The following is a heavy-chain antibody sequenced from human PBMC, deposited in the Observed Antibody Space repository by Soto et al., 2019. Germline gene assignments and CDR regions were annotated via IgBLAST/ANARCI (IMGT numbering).Heavy chain of an antibody. CDR2: ISANSGNT. D-gene: IGHD1-1*01. Sequence: QVQLVQSGAEVKKPGASVKVSCEASGYTFTINGISWVRQAPGQGLEWMGWISANSGNTNYAQKFQGRLTLTTETAAATAYIELRGLRSDDTAVYYCARDRNHGLDNWGQGTLVTVSS. CDR3: ARDRNHGLDN. V-gene: IGHV1-18*01. CDR1: GYTFTING. J-gene: IGHJ4*02.